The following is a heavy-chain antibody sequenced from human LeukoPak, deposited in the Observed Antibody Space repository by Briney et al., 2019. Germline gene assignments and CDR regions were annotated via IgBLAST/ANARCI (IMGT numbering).Heavy chain of an antibody. Sequence: GGSLRLSCAASGFTFSNYAMHWVRQAPGKGLEWVAVISYDGSNKYYADSVKGRFTISRDNSKNTLYLQMNSLRAEDTAVYSCAREYCGRDCYSGVDYWGQGTLVTVSS. D-gene: IGHD2-21*02. CDR2: ISYDGSNK. CDR3: AREYCGRDCYSGVDY. CDR1: GFTFSNYA. J-gene: IGHJ4*02. V-gene: IGHV3-30-3*01.